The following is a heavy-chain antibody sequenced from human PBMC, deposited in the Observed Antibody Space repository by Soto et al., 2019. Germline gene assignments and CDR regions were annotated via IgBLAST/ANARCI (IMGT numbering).Heavy chain of an antibody. CDR3: ARERIPPGMDV. V-gene: IGHV3-66*01. CDR2: IYSGGST. J-gene: IGHJ6*02. Sequence: EVQLVESGGGLVQPGGSLRLSCAASGFTVSSNYMSWVRQAPGKGLEWVSVIYSGGSTYYADSVKGRFTISRDNSKNTLYLQMNSLRDEDTAVYYCARERIPPGMDVWGQGTTVTVSS. CDR1: GFTVSSNY.